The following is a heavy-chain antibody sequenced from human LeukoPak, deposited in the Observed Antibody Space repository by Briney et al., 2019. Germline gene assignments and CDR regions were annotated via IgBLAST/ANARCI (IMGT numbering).Heavy chain of an antibody. J-gene: IGHJ4*02. D-gene: IGHD5-12*01. Sequence: GGPLRLSCAASGFTFSSYAMHWVRQAPGKGLEWVAVISYDGSNKYYADSVKGRFTISRDNSKDTLYLQMNSLRAEDTAVYYCAREILTVGGYYYDYWGQGTLVTVSS. CDR2: ISYDGSNK. CDR3: AREILTVGGYYYDY. CDR1: GFTFSSYA. V-gene: IGHV3-30*04.